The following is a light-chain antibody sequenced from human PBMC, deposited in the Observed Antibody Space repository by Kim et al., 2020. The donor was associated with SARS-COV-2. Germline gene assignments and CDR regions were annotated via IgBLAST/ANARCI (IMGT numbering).Light chain of an antibody. Sequence: SSELTQDPAVSVALGQTVRITCQGDSLRSYYASWYQQKPGQAPVLVIYGKNNRPSGIPDRFSGSSSGNTASLTITGAQAEDEADYYCNSRDNSGNRVFGTGTKVTVL. CDR1: SLRSYY. CDR2: GKN. J-gene: IGLJ1*01. CDR3: NSRDNSGNRV. V-gene: IGLV3-19*01.